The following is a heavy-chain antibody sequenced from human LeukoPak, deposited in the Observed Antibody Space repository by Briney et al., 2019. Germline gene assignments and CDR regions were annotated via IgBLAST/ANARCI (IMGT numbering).Heavy chain of an antibody. Sequence: QPGGSLRLSCAASGFTASSNYMSWVRQAPGKGLEWVSVIYSGGSTYYADSVKGRFTISRDNSKNTLYLQMNSLRAEDTAVYYCARDLAPYYDILTGQNSPFDYWGQGTLVTVSS. D-gene: IGHD3-9*01. V-gene: IGHV3-53*01. CDR2: IYSGGST. CDR3: ARDLAPYYDILTGQNSPFDY. CDR1: GFTASSNY. J-gene: IGHJ4*02.